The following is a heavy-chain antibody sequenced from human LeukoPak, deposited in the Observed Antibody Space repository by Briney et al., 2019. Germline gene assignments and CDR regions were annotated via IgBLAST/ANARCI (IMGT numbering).Heavy chain of an antibody. CDR3: ARAVNVYSSPVNYYYYMDV. D-gene: IGHD6-13*01. Sequence: ASVKVSCKASGYTFTSYGISWVRQAPGQGLEWMGWISAYNGNTNYAQKLQGRVTVTTDTSTSTVYMELSSLRSEDTAVYYCARAVNVYSSPVNYYYYMDVWGKGTTVTVSS. V-gene: IGHV1-18*01. CDR1: GYTFTSYG. CDR2: ISAYNGNT. J-gene: IGHJ6*03.